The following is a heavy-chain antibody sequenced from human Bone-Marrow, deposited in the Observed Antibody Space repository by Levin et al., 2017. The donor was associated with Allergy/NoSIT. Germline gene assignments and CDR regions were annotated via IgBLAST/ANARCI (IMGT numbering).Heavy chain of an antibody. Sequence: PGGSLRLSCAASGFTFSDYYMSWIRQAPGKGLEWVSYISSSGSTIYYADSVKGRFTISRDNAKNSLYLQMNSLRAEDTAVYYCARAQQPYCSSTSCKGYYYYGMDVWGQGTTVTVSS. CDR2: ISSSGSTI. V-gene: IGHV3-11*01. J-gene: IGHJ6*02. CDR3: ARAQQPYCSSTSCKGYYYYGMDV. CDR1: GFTFSDYY. D-gene: IGHD2-2*01.